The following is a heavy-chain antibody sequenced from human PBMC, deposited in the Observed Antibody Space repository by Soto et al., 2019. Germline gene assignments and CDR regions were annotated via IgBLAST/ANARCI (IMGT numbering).Heavy chain of an antibody. V-gene: IGHV4-4*07. J-gene: IGHJ4*02. CDR1: GGSISSYY. D-gene: IGHD3-22*01. CDR2: IYTSGST. CDR3: AREAYYYDSSGYYFFDY. Sequence: PSETLSLTCTVSGGSISSYYWSWIRQPAGKGLEWIGRIYTSGSTNYNPSLKSRVTMSVDTSKNQFSLKLSSVTAADTAVYYCAREAYYYDSSGYYFFDYWGQGTLVTVSS.